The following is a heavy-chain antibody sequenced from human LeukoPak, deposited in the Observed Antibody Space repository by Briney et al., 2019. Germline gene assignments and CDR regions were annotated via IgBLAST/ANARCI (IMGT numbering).Heavy chain of an antibody. CDR2: IKEDGRDI. J-gene: IGHJ4*02. CDR1: QFSISYDW. Sequence: PGGSLRFSCAASQFSISYDWMHWVRQAPGKGLEWVASIKEDGRDIHYLDSVKGRFSISRDNAKSSLYLEMNTLRAEDTAVYYCVRGSGWFFGLWGQGSLVTVSS. D-gene: IGHD6-19*01. V-gene: IGHV3-7*01. CDR3: VRGSGWFFGL.